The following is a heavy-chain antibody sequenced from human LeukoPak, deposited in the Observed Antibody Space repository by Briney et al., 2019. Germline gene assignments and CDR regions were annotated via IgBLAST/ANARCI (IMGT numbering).Heavy chain of an antibody. Sequence: GGSLRLSCAASGFTFSSYGMHWVRQAPGKGLEWVAVISYDGSNKYYADSVKGRFTISRDNSKNTLYLQMNSLRAEDTAVYYCAKDLVDYWGQGTLVTVSS. CDR1: GFTFSSYG. CDR2: ISYDGSNK. V-gene: IGHV3-30*18. D-gene: IGHD2-15*01. J-gene: IGHJ4*02. CDR3: AKDLVDY.